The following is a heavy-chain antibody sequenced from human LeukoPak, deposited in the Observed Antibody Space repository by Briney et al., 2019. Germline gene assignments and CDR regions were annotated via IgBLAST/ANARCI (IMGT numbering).Heavy chain of an antibody. Sequence: GGSLRLSRAASGFTFSGSAMHWVRQAPGKGLEWVCRIRSKANSYVTAYAASVKGRVTISRDDSKSTAYLQINSLKTEDTAVYYCTRSLGYCSSTSCYYYYYMDVWGKGTTVTVSS. V-gene: IGHV3-73*01. CDR3: TRSLGYCSSTSCYYYYYMDV. CDR2: IRSKANSYVT. CDR1: GFTFSGSA. D-gene: IGHD2-2*01. J-gene: IGHJ6*03.